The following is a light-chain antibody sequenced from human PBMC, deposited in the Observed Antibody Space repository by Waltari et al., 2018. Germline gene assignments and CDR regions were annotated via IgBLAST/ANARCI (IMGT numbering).Light chain of an antibody. Sequence: ELVMTQSPATLSVSPGERATLSSRASQSVTSNLAWYQQKPGKAPRLLIFGAATRATDIPARFSGSGSGTEFTLTISSLQSEDFAVYYCLQYNDWPPWTFGQGTKVEIK. V-gene: IGKV3-15*01. CDR3: LQYNDWPPWT. CDR2: GAA. CDR1: QSVTSN. J-gene: IGKJ1*01.